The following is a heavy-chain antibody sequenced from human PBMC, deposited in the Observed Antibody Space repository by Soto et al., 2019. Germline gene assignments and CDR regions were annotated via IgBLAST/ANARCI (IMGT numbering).Heavy chain of an antibody. CDR1: GFTFSSYA. D-gene: IGHD2-8*01. CDR3: AKDMEMTGSCTNGLCWTLDY. V-gene: IGHV3-23*01. Sequence: PGGSLRLSXAASGFTFSSYAMSWVRQAPGKGLEWVSVISGSGVSTYYADSVKGRFTISRDKSKNTLYLQMNSLRAEDTAVYFCAKDMEMTGSCTNGLCWTLDYWGPGTLVTVSS. J-gene: IGHJ4*02. CDR2: ISGSGVST.